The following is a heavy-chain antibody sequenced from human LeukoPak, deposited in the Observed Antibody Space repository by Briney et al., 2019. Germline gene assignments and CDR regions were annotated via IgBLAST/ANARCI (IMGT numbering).Heavy chain of an antibody. J-gene: IGHJ6*03. V-gene: IGHV4-61*02. CDR2: IYTSGST. CDR1: GDSIRSGTYY. Sequence: SETLSLTCSVSGDSIRSGTYYWSWIRQPAGKGLEWIGRIYTSGSTSYNPALKSRVTISVDTSKNQFSLKLTSVTAADTAVYYCARLSIVGATSSYYMDVWGKGTTVTVSS. CDR3: ARLSIVGATSSYYMDV. D-gene: IGHD1-26*01.